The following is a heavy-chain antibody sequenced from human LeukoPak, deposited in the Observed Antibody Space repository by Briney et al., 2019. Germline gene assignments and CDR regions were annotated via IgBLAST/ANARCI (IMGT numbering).Heavy chain of an antibody. D-gene: IGHD6-19*01. CDR3: ARGSQWLGTADWYFDL. J-gene: IGHJ2*01. CDR1: GFTFSSYG. Sequence: GGSLRLSCAASGFTFSSYGMHWVRQAPGKGLEWVAVISYDGSNKYYADSVKGRFTISRDNAKNSLYLQMNSLRAEDTAVYYCARGSQWLGTADWYFDLWGRGTLVTVSS. CDR2: ISYDGSNK. V-gene: IGHV3-30*03.